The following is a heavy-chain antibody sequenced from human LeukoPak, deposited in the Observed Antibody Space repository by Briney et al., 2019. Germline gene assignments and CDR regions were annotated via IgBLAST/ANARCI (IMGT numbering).Heavy chain of an antibody. Sequence: SETLSLTCTVSGGSISSYYWSWIRQPAGKGLEWIGRIYTSGSTNYNPSLKSRVTMSVDTFKNQFSLKLSSVTAADTAVYYCASTLYSSTWWAFDIWGQGTMVTVSS. CDR1: GGSISSYY. CDR3: ASTLYSSTWWAFDI. CDR2: IYTSGST. J-gene: IGHJ3*02. V-gene: IGHV4-4*07. D-gene: IGHD6-13*01.